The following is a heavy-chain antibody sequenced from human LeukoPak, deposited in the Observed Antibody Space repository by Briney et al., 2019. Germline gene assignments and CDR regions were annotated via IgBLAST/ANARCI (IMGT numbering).Heavy chain of an antibody. CDR1: GFTFRYFA. CDR3: AKDIVQLSAAHWYFDL. V-gene: IGHV3-23*01. Sequence: GGSLRLSCAASGFTFRYFAMTWVRQAPGKGLEWVSAIGGSGGSTNYADSVKGRFTISRDNSKNTLYLQMNSLRAEDTALYYCAKDIVQLSAAHWYFDLWGRGTLVTVSS. J-gene: IGHJ2*01. D-gene: IGHD2-2*01. CDR2: IGGSGGST.